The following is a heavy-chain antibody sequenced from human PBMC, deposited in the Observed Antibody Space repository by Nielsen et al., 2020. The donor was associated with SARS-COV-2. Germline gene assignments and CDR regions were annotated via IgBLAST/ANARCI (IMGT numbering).Heavy chain of an antibody. CDR1: GFTFRSYA. J-gene: IGHJ4*02. CDR3: ATQAEGYKSPYDY. Sequence: GGSLRLSCAASGFTFRSYAVSWVRQAPGKGLEWVSAISGSGGSTYYADSVKGRFTISRDNSKNTLYLPINSLRADDTAVYYCATQAEGYKSPYDYWGQGTLVTVSS. V-gene: IGHV3-23*01. D-gene: IGHD3-10*01. CDR2: ISGSGGST.